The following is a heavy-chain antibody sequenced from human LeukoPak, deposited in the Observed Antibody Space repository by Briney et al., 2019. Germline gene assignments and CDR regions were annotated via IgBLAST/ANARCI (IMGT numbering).Heavy chain of an antibody. Sequence: PGGSLRLSCAASGFTFSGSAMHWVRQASGKGLEWVGRIRSKANSYATAYAASVKGRFTISRDDSETTTFLEMNSLNAEDTAVYYCGRDYYYAIDVWGQGTTVTVSS. J-gene: IGHJ6*02. CDR3: GRDYYYAIDV. V-gene: IGHV3-73*01. CDR1: GFTFSGSA. CDR2: IRSKANSYAT.